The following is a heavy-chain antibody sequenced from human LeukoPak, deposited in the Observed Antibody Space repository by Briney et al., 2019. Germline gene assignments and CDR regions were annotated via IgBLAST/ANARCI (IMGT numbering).Heavy chain of an antibody. D-gene: IGHD3-10*01. CDR2: IYYSGST. Sequence: SETLSLTCTVSGGSISSYYWSWIRQPPGKGLEWIGYIYYSGSTNYNPSLKSRVTISVDTSKNQFSLKLSSVTAADTAVYYCARNYYGSGGYFGYWGQGTLVTVSS. CDR3: ARNYYGSGGYFGY. V-gene: IGHV4-59*01. CDR1: GGSISSYY. J-gene: IGHJ4*02.